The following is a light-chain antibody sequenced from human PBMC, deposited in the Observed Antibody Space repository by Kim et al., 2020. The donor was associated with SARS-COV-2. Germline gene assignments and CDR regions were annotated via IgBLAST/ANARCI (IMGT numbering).Light chain of an antibody. CDR3: SSYSSSSTLV. CDR2: DVT. Sequence: GPAITISGTGSNSDVSSYNYVSWYQQYPDKVPRLMIYDVTNRPSGVSNRFSGSKSGNTASLTISGLRAEDEAVYYCSSYSSSSTLVFGGGTQLTVL. V-gene: IGLV2-14*03. J-gene: IGLJ2*01. CDR1: NSDVSSYNY.